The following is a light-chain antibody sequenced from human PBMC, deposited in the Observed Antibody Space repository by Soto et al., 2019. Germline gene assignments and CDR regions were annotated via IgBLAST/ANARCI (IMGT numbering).Light chain of an antibody. Sequence: QSVLTQPASVSGSPGQSITIACTGTSSDVGGYNYVSWFQQHPGKAPKLLISEVSNRPSGVSNRFFASKSGNTASLTISGLQSEDEATYYCSSYSSSSTLVFGTGTKVTVL. CDR1: SSDVGGYNY. CDR2: EVS. J-gene: IGLJ1*01. V-gene: IGLV2-14*01. CDR3: SSYSSSSTLV.